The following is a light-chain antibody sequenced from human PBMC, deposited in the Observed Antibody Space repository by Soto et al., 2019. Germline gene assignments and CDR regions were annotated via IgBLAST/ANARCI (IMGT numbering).Light chain of an antibody. CDR1: ESISRH. V-gene: IGKV1-39*01. CDR3: QQSYSTLSIS. Sequence: DIQMTQSPSSLSASVGDRVTMTCRASESISRHLNWYQQKPGKAPNLLIYAASTLQNGVPSRFSGSGSGTNFTLTISSLQPEDFATYYCQQSYSTLSISFGQGTRLEIK. J-gene: IGKJ5*01. CDR2: AAS.